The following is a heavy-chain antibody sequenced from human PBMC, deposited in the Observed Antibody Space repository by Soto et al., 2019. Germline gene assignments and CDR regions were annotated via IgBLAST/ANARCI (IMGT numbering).Heavy chain of an antibody. D-gene: IGHD2-15*01. Sequence: EVQLLESGGGLVQPGGSLRLSCAASGFTFSSYAMSWVRQSPGKGLEWVSAISGRADNTYYADSVKGRFTISRDNSKNTLYLQMNSLRAEDTAVYYCAKRGVAVAATPWFDPWGQGTLVTVSS. V-gene: IGHV3-23*01. J-gene: IGHJ5*02. CDR2: ISGRADNT. CDR1: GFTFSSYA. CDR3: AKRGVAVAATPWFDP.